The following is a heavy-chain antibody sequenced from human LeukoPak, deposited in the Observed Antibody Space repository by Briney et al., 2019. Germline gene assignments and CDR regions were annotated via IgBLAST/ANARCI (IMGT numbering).Heavy chain of an antibody. CDR2: ISNDGINK. CDR1: GFTFSSYA. V-gene: IGHV3-30-3*01. Sequence: GGSLRLSCAASGFTFSSYAMHWVRQAPGKGLEWVAVISNDGINKYYAVSVKGRFTMSRDNSKNTLYLQMDSLRVEDTAMFYCAREFSYGPKIFDYWGQGTLVTVSS. CDR3: AREFSYGPKIFDY. J-gene: IGHJ4*02. D-gene: IGHD5-18*01.